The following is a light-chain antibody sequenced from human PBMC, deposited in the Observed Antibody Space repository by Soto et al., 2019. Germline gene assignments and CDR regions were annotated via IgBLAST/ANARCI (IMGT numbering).Light chain of an antibody. Sequence: QSVLTQPRSMSGSPGQSVTISCTGTNSDVGHYNYVSWYQQHPGKAPKLIIFDVDKRPSGVPDRFSGSKSGNTASLTISGLQAEDEADYYCCSYAGSSWIFGGGTKLTVL. V-gene: IGLV2-11*01. J-gene: IGLJ2*01. CDR2: DVD. CDR3: CSYAGSSWI. CDR1: NSDVGHYNY.